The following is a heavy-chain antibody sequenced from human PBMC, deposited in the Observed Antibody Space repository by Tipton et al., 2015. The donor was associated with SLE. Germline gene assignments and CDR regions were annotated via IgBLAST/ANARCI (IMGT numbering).Heavy chain of an antibody. CDR2: IYTSGST. J-gene: IGHJ6*02. Sequence: TLSLTCTVSGGSISSGSYYWSWIRQPAGKGLEWIGYIYTSGSTNYNPSLKSRVTISVDTSKNQFSLKLSPVTAADTAVYYCARDEWYGSYYYGMDVWGQGTTVTVSS. CDR1: GGSISSGSYY. D-gene: IGHD3-3*01. V-gene: IGHV4-61*09. CDR3: ARDEWYGSYYYGMDV.